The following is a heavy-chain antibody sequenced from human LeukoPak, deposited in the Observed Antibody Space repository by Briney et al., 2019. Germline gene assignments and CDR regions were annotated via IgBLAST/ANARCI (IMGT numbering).Heavy chain of an antibody. V-gene: IGHV3-48*03. CDR1: GFTFSTYE. D-gene: IGHD1-26*01. Sequence: PGGSLRLSCAASGFTFSTYEMNWVRQAPGKGLEWVSYISSSGRTIYYSDSVKGRFTISRDNAKNSLYLQMNSLRAEDTAVYYCARDYSGGSSDFDYWGQGTLVTVSS. J-gene: IGHJ4*02. CDR3: ARDYSGGSSDFDY. CDR2: ISSSGRTI.